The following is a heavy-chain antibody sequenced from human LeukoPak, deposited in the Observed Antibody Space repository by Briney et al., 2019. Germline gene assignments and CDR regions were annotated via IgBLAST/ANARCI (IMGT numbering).Heavy chain of an antibody. J-gene: IGHJ4*02. CDR1: GFTFSSYA. Sequence: GGSLILSCAASGFTFSSYAMSWVRQAPGKGLEWVSAISGSGGSTYYADSVKGRFTISRDNSKNTLYLQMNSLRAEDTAVYYCAKDRGGDWGPQDYWGQGTLVTVSS. CDR3: AKDRGGDWGPQDY. D-gene: IGHD2-21*01. CDR2: ISGSGGST. V-gene: IGHV3-23*01.